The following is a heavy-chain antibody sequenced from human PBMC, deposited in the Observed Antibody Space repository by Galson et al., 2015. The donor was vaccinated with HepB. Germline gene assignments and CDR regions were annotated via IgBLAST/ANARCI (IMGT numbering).Heavy chain of an antibody. V-gene: IGHV1-69*06. Sequence: SVKVSCKASGGTFSSYSISWVRQAPGQGLEWMGGVIPIYYTANYAQQFQGRVTITADKSTRTVYMEVNSLRSEDTAVYYCATPHDYYTSGSYHYWGQGTLVTVSS. CDR2: VIPIYYTA. D-gene: IGHD3-10*01. J-gene: IGHJ4*02. CDR1: GGTFSSYS. CDR3: ATPHDYYTSGSYHY.